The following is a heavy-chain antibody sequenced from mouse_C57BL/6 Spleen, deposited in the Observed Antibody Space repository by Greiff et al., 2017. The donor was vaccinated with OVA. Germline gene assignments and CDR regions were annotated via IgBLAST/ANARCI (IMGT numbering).Heavy chain of an antibody. Sequence: QVQLQQPGAELVRPGTSVKLSCKASGYTFTSYWMHWVKQRPGQGLEWIGVIDPSDSYTNYNQKFKGKATLTVDTSSSTAYMQLSSLTSEDSAVYYCAREDYGSSYVAYWGQGTLVTVSA. V-gene: IGHV1-59*01. J-gene: IGHJ3*01. CDR2: IDPSDSYT. CDR3: AREDYGSSYVAY. D-gene: IGHD1-1*01. CDR1: GYTFTSYW.